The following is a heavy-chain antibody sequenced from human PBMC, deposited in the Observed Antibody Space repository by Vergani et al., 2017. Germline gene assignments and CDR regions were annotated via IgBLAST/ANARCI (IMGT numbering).Heavy chain of an antibody. CDR1: GFTFSSYA. V-gene: IGHV3-23*01. J-gene: IGHJ4*02. Sequence: EVQLSESGGGLVQPGGSLRLSCAASGFTFSSYAMSWVRQAPGKGLEWVSAISGSGGSTYYADSVKGRFTISRDNSKNTLYLQMNSLRAEDTAVYYCAKDSQYYYDSSGYSKLFYYFDYWGQGTLVTVSS. CDR3: AKDSQYYYDSSGYSKLFYYFDY. CDR2: ISGSGGST. D-gene: IGHD3-22*01.